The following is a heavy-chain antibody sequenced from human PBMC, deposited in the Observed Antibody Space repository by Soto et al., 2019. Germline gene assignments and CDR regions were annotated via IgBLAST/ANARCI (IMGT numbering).Heavy chain of an antibody. J-gene: IGHJ3*02. CDR2: ISGSGGST. CDR3: AKDLGYSSGYYYYDAFDI. D-gene: IGHD3-22*01. Sequence: GGSLRLSCAASGFTFSSYAMSWVRQAPGKGLEWVSAISGSGGSTYYADSVKARFTISRDNSKNTLYLQMNSLRAEDTAVYYCAKDLGYSSGYYYYDAFDIWGQGTMVTFSS. CDR1: GFTFSSYA. V-gene: IGHV3-23*01.